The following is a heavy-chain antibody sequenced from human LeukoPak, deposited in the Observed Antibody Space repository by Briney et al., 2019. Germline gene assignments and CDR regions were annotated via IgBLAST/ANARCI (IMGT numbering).Heavy chain of an antibody. J-gene: IGHJ3*02. V-gene: IGHV3-73*01. D-gene: IGHD7-27*01. CDR2: IRSKANSYAT. Sequence: PGCALRLSCAASGFTLSGSAMHWVRQASGEGREGVGRIRSKANSYATAYAAAVKGRFTISRDDSKNTAYLQMNSLKTEDTAVYYCTQAIHWGDAFDIWGQGTMVTVSS. CDR3: TQAIHWGDAFDI. CDR1: GFTLSGSA.